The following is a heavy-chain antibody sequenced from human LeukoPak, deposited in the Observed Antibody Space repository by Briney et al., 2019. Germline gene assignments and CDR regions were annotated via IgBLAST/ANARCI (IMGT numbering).Heavy chain of an antibody. J-gene: IGHJ4*02. D-gene: IGHD3-3*01. V-gene: IGHV1-2*06. CDR2: INPNSGST. Sequence: ASVKVSCKASGYTFTGYYMHCVRQAPGQGLEWMGRINPNSGSTNYAHKFQGRVTMTRDTSITTAYMELSRLRSDDTAVYYCARGYFYDFFYFDYWGQGTLVTVSS. CDR1: GYTFTGYY. CDR3: ARGYFYDFFYFDY.